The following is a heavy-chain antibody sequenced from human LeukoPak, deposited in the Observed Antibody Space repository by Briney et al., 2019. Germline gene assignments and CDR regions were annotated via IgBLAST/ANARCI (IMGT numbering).Heavy chain of an antibody. CDR1: GGSFSGYY. V-gene: IGHV4-34*01. CDR2: INHSGST. Sequence: SETLSLTCAVYGGSFSGYYWSWIRQPPGKGLEWIGEINHSGSTNYNPSLKSRVTISVDTSKNQFSLKLSSVTAADTAVYYCARGRGFWTAYFDYWGQGTLVTVSS. CDR3: ARGRGFWTAYFDY. J-gene: IGHJ4*02. D-gene: IGHD3/OR15-3a*01.